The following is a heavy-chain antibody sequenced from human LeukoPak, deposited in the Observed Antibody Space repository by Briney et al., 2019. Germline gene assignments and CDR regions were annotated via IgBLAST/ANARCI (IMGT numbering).Heavy chain of an antibody. CDR1: GFTFSNAW. CDR2: INYSGST. CDR3: ARVTYDFWSGYWDDY. J-gene: IGHJ4*02. D-gene: IGHD3-3*01. V-gene: IGHV4-34*01. Sequence: GSLRLSCAASGFTFSNAWMSWIRQPPGKGLEWIGEINYSGSTNYNPSLKSRVTISVDTSKNQFSLKLSSVTAADTAVYYCARVTYDFWSGYWDDYWGQGTLVTVSS.